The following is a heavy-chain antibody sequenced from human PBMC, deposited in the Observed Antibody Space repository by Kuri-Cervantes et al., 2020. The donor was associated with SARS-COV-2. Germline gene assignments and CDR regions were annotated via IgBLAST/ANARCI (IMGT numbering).Heavy chain of an antibody. J-gene: IGHJ4*02. CDR1: GYTFTSYG. V-gene: IGHV1-18*01. Sequence: ASVKVSCKASGYTFTSYGISWVRQAPGQGLEWMGWISAYNGNTNYAQKLQGRVTMTTDTSTSTAYMELSRLRSDDTAVYYCTRDANTIFGVVIDAFDYWGQGTLVTVSS. D-gene: IGHD3-3*01. CDR3: TRDANTIFGVVIDAFDY. CDR2: ISAYNGNT.